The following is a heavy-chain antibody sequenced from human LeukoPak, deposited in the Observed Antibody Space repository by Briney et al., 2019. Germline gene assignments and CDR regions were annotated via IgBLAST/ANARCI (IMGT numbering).Heavy chain of an antibody. J-gene: IGHJ6*03. CDR1: GASISSYY. D-gene: IGHD3-10*01. CDR3: ARGGNSGSYYRPYYYYYYMDV. Sequence: SETLSLTCTVSGASISSYYWSWIRQPPGKGLEWIGYIYDSGSTNYNPSLKSRVTISVDTSKNQFSLKLSSVTAADTAVYYCARGGNSGSYYRPYYYYYYMDVWGKGTTVTVSS. V-gene: IGHV4-59*12. CDR2: IYDSGST.